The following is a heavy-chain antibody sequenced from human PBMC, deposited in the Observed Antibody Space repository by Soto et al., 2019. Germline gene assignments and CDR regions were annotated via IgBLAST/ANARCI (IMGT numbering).Heavy chain of an antibody. CDR2: IYYSGST. CDR1: GGSISSSSYY. V-gene: IGHV4-39*01. J-gene: IGHJ4*02. D-gene: IGHD2-15*01. CDR3: AGYRPAEIVVVVADYFDF. Sequence: QLQLQESGPGLVKPSETLSLTCSVSGGSISSSSYYWGWIRQPPGKGLEWIGSIYYSGSTYYTPSLKSRVTISVDTAQNPFSLKLSSVTPADTAVYYCAGYRPAEIVVVVADYFDFWGQGTLVTVSS.